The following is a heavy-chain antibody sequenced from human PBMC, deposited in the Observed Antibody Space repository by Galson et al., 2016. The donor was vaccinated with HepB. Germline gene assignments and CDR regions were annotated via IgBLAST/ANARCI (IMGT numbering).Heavy chain of an antibody. CDR1: GFTFDHYA. Sequence: SLRLSCATSGFTFDHYAMHWVRQPPGKGLEWVAGISLNSSEKHYAASVKGRFTISRDNGQNSLYLEMNSLGVDETALYYCAKDVGALSPVAKKTYFYFYGMAAWGKGTTVIVSA. CDR2: ISLNSSEK. D-gene: IGHD1-14*01. J-gene: IGHJ6*04. V-gene: IGHV3-9*01. CDR3: AKDVGALSPVAKKTYFYFYGMAA.